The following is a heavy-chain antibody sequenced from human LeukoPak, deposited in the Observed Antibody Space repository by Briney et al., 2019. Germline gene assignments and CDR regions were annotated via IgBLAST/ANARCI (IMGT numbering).Heavy chain of an antibody. CDR2: ISAYNGNT. J-gene: IGHJ6*02. CDR3: ATDPGEIVPAAKGPRGDYCYGMDV. Sequence: ASVKVSCKASGYTFTGYYMHWVRQAPGQGLEWMGWISAYNGNTNYAQKLQGRVTMTTDTSTSTAYMELRSLRSDDTAVYYCATDPGEIVPAAKGPRGDYCYGMDVWGQGTTVTVSS. CDR1: GYTFTGYY. V-gene: IGHV1-18*04. D-gene: IGHD2-2*01.